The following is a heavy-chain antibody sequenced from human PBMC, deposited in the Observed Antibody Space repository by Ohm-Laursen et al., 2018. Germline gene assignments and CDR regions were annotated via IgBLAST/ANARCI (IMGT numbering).Heavy chain of an antibody. V-gene: IGHV3-64*01. CDR3: ARGPNSSGWYMEAWEADY. CDR1: GFTFSSYA. Sequence: SLRLSCAASGFTFSSYAMHWVRQAPGKGLEYVSAISSNGGSTYYANSVKGRFTISRDNSKNTLYLQMGSLRSDDTAVYYCARGPNSSGWYMEAWEADYWGQGTLVTVSS. CDR2: ISSNGGST. J-gene: IGHJ4*02. D-gene: IGHD6-19*01.